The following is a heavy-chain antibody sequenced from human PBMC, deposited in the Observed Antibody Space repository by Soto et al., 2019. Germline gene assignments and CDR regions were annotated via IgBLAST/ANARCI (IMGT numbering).Heavy chain of an antibody. J-gene: IGHJ3*02. CDR2: ILYDGSNK. D-gene: IGHD1-1*01. CDR1: GFTFNNYA. V-gene: IGHV3-30-3*01. Sequence: GGSLRLSCAASGFTFNNYAMHWVRQAPGKGLEWVAVILYDGSNKYYADSVKGRFTISRDNSKNTLYLQMNSLRAEDTAVYYCARGNTFDAFDIWGQGTMVTVSS. CDR3: ARGNTFDAFDI.